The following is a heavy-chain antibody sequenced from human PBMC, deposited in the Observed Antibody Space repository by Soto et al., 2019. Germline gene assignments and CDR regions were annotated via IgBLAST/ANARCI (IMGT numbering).Heavy chain of an antibody. J-gene: IGHJ3*02. CDR2: IYYSGST. CDR3: ARDPRLGIDAFDI. V-gene: IGHV4-59*01. D-gene: IGHD3-16*01. CDR1: GGSISSYY. Sequence: PSETLSLTCTVSGGSISSYYWIWIRQPPGKGLEWIGYIYYSGSTNYNPSLKSRVTISVDTSKNQFSLKLSSVTAADTAVYYCARDPRLGIDAFDIWVQGTMVTVSS.